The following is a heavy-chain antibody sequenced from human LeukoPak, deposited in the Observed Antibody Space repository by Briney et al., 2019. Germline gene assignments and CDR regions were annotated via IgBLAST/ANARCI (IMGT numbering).Heavy chain of an antibody. D-gene: IGHD3-10*01. CDR1: GFTFSSYA. V-gene: IGHV3-30-3*01. CDR3: ARDQRPLWVGDYFDY. Sequence: PGRSLRLSCAASGFTFSSYAMNWVRQAPGKGLEWVAVISYDGSNKSNADSAKGRCTISRDNSKNMLYLQMNSLRAEDRAVYYCARDQRPLWVGDYFDYWGQGTLVTVSS. J-gene: IGHJ4*02. CDR2: ISYDGSNK.